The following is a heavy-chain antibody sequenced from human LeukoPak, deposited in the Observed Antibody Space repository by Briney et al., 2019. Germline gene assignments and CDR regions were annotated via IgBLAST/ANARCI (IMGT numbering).Heavy chain of an antibody. V-gene: IGHV3-20*04. CDR2: INWNGGST. Sequence: GGSLRLSCAASGFTFDDYGMSWVRQAPGKGLEWVSGINWNGGSTGYADSVKGRFTISRDNAKNSLYLQMDSLRAEDTALYYCARGGITIFGVVSYMDVWGKGTTVTVSS. CDR3: ARGGITIFGVVSYMDV. J-gene: IGHJ6*03. CDR1: GFTFDDYG. D-gene: IGHD3-3*01.